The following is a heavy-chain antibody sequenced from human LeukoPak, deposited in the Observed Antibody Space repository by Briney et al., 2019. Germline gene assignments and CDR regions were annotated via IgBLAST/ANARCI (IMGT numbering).Heavy chain of an antibody. V-gene: IGHV4-39*07. CDR1: GGSMTSSSYY. D-gene: IGHD3-22*01. CDR3: ARVVVHYYDSSGYYFDAFDI. Sequence: LSETLSLTCTVSGGSMTSSSYYWGWIRQTAGKGLEWIGSIYYKGSTYYNPSLKSRVTISQDTSKNLFSLKLSSVTAADTTVYYCARVVVHYYDSSGYYFDAFDIWGQGTMDTVSS. J-gene: IGHJ3*02. CDR2: IYYKGST.